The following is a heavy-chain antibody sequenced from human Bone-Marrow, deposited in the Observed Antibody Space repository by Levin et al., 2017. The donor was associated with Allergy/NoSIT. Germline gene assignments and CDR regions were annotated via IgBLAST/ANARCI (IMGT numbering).Heavy chain of an antibody. J-gene: IGHJ2*01. CDR1: GFTFSSYS. V-gene: IGHV3-21*01. CDR3: ARAATTMTDWYFDL. CDR2: ISTTGSYI. Sequence: ESLKISCAASGFTFSSYSMNWVRQTPGKGLEWVSSISTTGSYIYYADSVKGRFSVSRDNAKNSLSLQMNSLRAEDTALYYCARAATTMTDWYFDLWGRGTLVTVSS. D-gene: IGHD4-17*01.